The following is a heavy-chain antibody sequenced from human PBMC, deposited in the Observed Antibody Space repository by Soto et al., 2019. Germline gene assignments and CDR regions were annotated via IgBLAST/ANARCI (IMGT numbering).Heavy chain of an antibody. CDR1: DFDFSSYG. D-gene: IGHD3-10*01. CDR2: SSYDGRET. V-gene: IGHV3-30*03. J-gene: IGHJ4*02. Sequence: QVQLVESGGGVVQPGRSLRLSCAASDFDFSSYGIHWVRQAPGKGLEWVAASSYDGRETFYADSAKGRFTVSKEMSKTSAFLQMNALRHEDTAVYVCARDSGWPILNFDNWGQGTPVTVSS. CDR3: ARDSGWPILNFDN.